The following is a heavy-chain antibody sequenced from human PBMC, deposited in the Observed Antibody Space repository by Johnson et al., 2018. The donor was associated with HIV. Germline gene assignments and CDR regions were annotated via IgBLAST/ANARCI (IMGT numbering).Heavy chain of an antibody. CDR3: ARGRGVGRPIQKWLGAAFDI. Sequence: QVQLVESGGGVVQPGGSLRLSCAASGFTFSSYGMHWVRQAPGKGLEWVAFIRYDGSNKYYADSVKGRFTISSDNSKNTLYLQMNSLRAEDTDVYYCARGRGVGRPIQKWLGAAFDIWGQGTMVTVSS. J-gene: IGHJ3*02. D-gene: IGHD5-18*01. CDR2: IRYDGSNK. CDR1: GFTFSSYG. V-gene: IGHV3-30*02.